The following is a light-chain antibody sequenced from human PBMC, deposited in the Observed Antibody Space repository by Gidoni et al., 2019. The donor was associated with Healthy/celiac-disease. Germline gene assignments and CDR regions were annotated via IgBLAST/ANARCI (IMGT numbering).Light chain of an antibody. CDR1: SLRSYY. CDR3: NSRDSSGNHLV. J-gene: IGLJ2*01. CDR2: GKN. Sequence: SSELTQDPAVSVALGQTVRITGQGDSLRSYYASWYQQKPGQAPVLVIYGKNNRPSGIPDRFSGSSSGNTASLTITGAQAEDEADYYCNSRDSSGNHLVFGGGTKLTV. V-gene: IGLV3-19*01.